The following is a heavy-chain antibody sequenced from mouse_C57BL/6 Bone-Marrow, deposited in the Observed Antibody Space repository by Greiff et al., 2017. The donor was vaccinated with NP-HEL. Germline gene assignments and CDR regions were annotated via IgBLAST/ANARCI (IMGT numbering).Heavy chain of an antibody. J-gene: IGHJ2*01. D-gene: IGHD1-1*01. CDR2: IRLKSDNYAT. Sequence: EVQLQESGGGLVQPGGSMKLSCVASGFTFSNYWMNWVRQSPEKGLEWVAQIRLKSDNYATHYAESVKGRFTISRDDSKSSVYLQMNNLRAEDTGIYYCTGGYGQYYFDYWGQGTTLTVSS. CDR3: TGGYGQYYFDY. V-gene: IGHV6-3*01. CDR1: GFTFSNYW.